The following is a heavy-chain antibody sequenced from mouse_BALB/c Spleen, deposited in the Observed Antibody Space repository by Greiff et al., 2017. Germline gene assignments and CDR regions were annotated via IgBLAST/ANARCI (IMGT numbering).Heavy chain of an antibody. J-gene: IGHJ4*01. D-gene: IGHD2-3*01. V-gene: IGHV1S56*01. CDR1: GYTFTSYY. CDR3: ARGDDGYYRYAMDY. Sequence: QVQLQQSGPELVKPGASVRISCKASGYTFTSYYIHWVKQRPGQGLEWIGWIYPGNVNTKYNEKFKGKATLTADKSSSTAYMQLSSLTSEDSAVYFCARGDDGYYRYAMDYWGQGTSVTVSS. CDR2: IYPGNVNT.